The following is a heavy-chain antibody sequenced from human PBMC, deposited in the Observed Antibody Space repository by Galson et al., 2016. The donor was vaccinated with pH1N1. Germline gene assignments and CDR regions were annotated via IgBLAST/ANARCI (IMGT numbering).Heavy chain of an antibody. V-gene: IGHV3-7*01. D-gene: IGHD1-7*01. Sequence: SLRLSCAASGFSFSDYWISWVRQAPGKGLEWVANIKQDGSEIYYVDSVKGRFTISRDNAKNSLYLQMNSLRAEDTAVYYCARDQAIELSDAFDIWGQGTMVTVSS. J-gene: IGHJ3*02. CDR2: IKQDGSEI. CDR3: ARDQAIELSDAFDI. CDR1: GFSFSDYW.